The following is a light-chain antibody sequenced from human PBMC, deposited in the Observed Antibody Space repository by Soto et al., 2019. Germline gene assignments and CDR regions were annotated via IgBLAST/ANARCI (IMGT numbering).Light chain of an antibody. CDR1: SGHSSYA. CDR3: QTWGTGIQV. J-gene: IGLJ2*01. Sequence: QPVLTQSPSASASLGDSVKLTCTLSSGHSSYAIAWHQQQPEKGPRYLMIVNTDGSHSRGDGIPDRFSGARSGADRYLTISSLQSEDEADYYCQTWGTGIQVFGGGTKLTVL. CDR2: VNTDGSH. V-gene: IGLV4-69*01.